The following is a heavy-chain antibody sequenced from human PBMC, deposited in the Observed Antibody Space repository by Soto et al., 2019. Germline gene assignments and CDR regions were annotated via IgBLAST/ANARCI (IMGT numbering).Heavy chain of an antibody. D-gene: IGHD4-4*01. CDR1: GFTFSGSA. J-gene: IGHJ6*02. CDR2: IRSKANSYAT. Sequence: EVQLVESGGGLVQPGGSLKLSCAASGFTFSGSAMHWVRQASGKGLEWVGRIRSKANSYATAYAASVKGRFTISRDDSKNTAYLQMNSLKTEDTAVYYCTRATVKRDYYYDGMDVWGQGTTVTVSS. CDR3: TRATVKRDYYYDGMDV. V-gene: IGHV3-73*01.